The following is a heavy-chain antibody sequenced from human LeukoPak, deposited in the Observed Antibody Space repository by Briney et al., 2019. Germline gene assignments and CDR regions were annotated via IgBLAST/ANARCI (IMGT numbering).Heavy chain of an antibody. V-gene: IGHV3-21*01. CDR3: ARTSYYYDSSSYVSGWFDP. J-gene: IGHJ5*02. Sequence: TGGTLRLSCAASGFTFSIYGMGWVRQAPGKGLEWVSSISSTSSYIYHADSVRGRFTISRDNAKNSLYLQMDSLRAEDTAVYYCARTSYYYDSSSYVSGWFDPWGQGALVTVSS. D-gene: IGHD3-22*01. CDR1: GFTFSIYG. CDR2: ISSTSSYI.